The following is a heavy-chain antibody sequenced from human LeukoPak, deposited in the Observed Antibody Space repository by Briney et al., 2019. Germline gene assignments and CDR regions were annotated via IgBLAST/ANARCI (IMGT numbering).Heavy chain of an antibody. J-gene: IGHJ4*02. Sequence: SETLSLTCAVYGGSFSGYYWSWIRQPPGKGLEWIGEINHSGSTNYNPSLKSRVTISVDTSKNQFSLKLSSVTAADTAVYYCARLLVEMATMGHFDYWGQGTLVTVSS. D-gene: IGHD5-24*01. CDR3: ARLLVEMATMGHFDY. CDR2: INHSGST. V-gene: IGHV4-34*01. CDR1: GGSFSGYY.